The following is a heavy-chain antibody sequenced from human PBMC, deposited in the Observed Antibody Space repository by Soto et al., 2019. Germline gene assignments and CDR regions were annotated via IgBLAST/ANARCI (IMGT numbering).Heavy chain of an antibody. CDR3: ATPSTGYYYYYGMDV. J-gene: IGHJ6*02. V-gene: IGHV4-31*03. Sequence: TLSLTCTVSGGSISSGGYYWSWIRQHPGKGLEWIGYIYYSGSTYYNPSLKSRVTISVDTSKNQFSLKLSSVTAADTAVYYCATPSTGYYYYYGMDVWGQGTTVTVSS. CDR1: GGSISSGGYY. D-gene: IGHD4-17*01. CDR2: IYYSGST.